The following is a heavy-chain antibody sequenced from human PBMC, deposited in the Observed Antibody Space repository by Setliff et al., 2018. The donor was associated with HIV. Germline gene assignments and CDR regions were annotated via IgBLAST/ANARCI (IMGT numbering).Heavy chain of an antibody. CDR3: ARYEGVMTYATYPLGH. D-gene: IGHD3-16*01. CDR1: GYTFTNYD. Sequence: ASVKVSCKASGYTFTNYDINWVRQAAGQGLEWMAWMNPNTGNTGYAQKFRGRVTLTRNTSISTAYLELSSLRSEDTAMYYCARYEGVMTYATYPLGHWGQGTLVTVSS. V-gene: IGHV1-8*02. J-gene: IGHJ4*02. CDR2: MNPNTGNT.